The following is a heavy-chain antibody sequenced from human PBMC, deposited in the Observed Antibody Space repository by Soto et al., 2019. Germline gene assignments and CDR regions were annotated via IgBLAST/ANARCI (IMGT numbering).Heavy chain of an antibody. CDR3: AREQYYYDSSGYTY. V-gene: IGHV3-74*01. Sequence: PGGSLRLSCAASGFTFSSYWMHWVRQAPGKGLVWVSRINSSRSSISYADSVKGRFTISRDNAKNSLYLQMNSLRDEDTAVYYWAREQYYYDSSGYTYWGQGTLVTVSS. D-gene: IGHD3-22*01. CDR2: INSSRSSI. CDR1: GFTFSSYW. J-gene: IGHJ4*02.